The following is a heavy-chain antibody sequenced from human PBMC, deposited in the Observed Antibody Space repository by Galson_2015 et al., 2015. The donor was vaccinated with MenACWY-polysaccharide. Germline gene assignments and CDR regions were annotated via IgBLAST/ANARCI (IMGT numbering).Heavy chain of an antibody. D-gene: IGHD1-26*01. CDR2: ISAYTNNK. J-gene: IGHJ4*02. V-gene: IGHV1-18*01. CDR3: VRAGGNYYELILEFDF. Sequence: SVKVSCKASGYTFTNYGISWVRQAPGHGLEWMGWISAYTNNKKYAQKLQGRVTMTTDTSTRTAYMVLRSLRSDDTAVYFCVRAGGNYYELILEFDFWGQGTLVTVSS. CDR1: GYTFTNYG.